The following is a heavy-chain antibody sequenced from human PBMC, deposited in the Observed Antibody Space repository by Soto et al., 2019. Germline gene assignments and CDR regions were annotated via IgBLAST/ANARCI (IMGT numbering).Heavy chain of an antibody. D-gene: IGHD3-22*01. V-gene: IGHV3-23*01. CDR2: ISGSGGST. CDR3: AKDLSSGYYYGPSAFDI. J-gene: IGHJ3*02. Sequence: GGSLRLSCAASGFTFSSYAMSWVRQAPGKGLEWVSAISGSGGSTYYADSVKGRFTISRDNSKNTLYLQMNSLRAEDTAVYYCAKDLSSGYYYGPSAFDIWGQGTMVTVSS. CDR1: GFTFSSYA.